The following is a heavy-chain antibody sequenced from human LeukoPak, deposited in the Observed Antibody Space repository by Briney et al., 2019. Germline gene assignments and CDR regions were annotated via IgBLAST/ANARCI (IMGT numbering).Heavy chain of an antibody. D-gene: IGHD1-26*01. CDR2: IYYSGST. Sequence: SQTLSLTCTVSGGSISSGDYYWSCIRQPPGKGLEWIGYIYYSGSTYYNPSLKSRITISLDTSKNQFSLKLSSVTAADTAVYYCARWVGAVAFDIWGQGTMVTVSS. V-gene: IGHV4-30-4*08. J-gene: IGHJ3*02. CDR1: GGSISSGDYY. CDR3: ARWVGAVAFDI.